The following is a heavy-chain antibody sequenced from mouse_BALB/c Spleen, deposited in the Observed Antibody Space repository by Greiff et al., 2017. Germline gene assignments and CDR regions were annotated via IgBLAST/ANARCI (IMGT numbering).Heavy chain of an antibody. CDR3: ARGEYRLLPSWFAY. Sequence: VKLVESGPGLVAPSQSLSITCTVSGFSLTGYGVNWVRQPPGKGLEWLGMIWGDGSTDYNSALKSRLSISKDNSKSQVFLKMNSLQTDDTARYYCARGEYRLLPSWFAYWGQGTLVTVSA. CDR1: GFSLTGYG. J-gene: IGHJ3*01. V-gene: IGHV2-6-7*01. D-gene: IGHD2-3*01. CDR2: IWGDGST.